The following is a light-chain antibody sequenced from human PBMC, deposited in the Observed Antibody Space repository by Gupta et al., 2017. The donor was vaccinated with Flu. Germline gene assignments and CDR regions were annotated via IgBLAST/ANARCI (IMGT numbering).Light chain of an antibody. CDR3: QQYKNWPPFA. V-gene: IGKV3-15*01. CDR2: SAS. CDR1: ESVSTN. Sequence: EIVMTQSPATLSVSPEERATLSCRASESVSTNVAWYQQKPGQPPRLLIYSASTRDTGVPARFSGSGSGTEFTLTISSRQSDDSAVYYCQQYKNWPPFAFGHGTKVDVK. J-gene: IGKJ3*01.